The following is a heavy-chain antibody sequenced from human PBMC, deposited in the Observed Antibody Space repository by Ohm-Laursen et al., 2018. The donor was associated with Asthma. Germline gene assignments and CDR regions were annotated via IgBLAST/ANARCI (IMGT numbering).Heavy chain of an antibody. CDR1: GFTFRSYA. J-gene: IGHJ4*02. V-gene: IGHV3-30-3*01. Sequence: SLRLSCSASGFTFRSYAMHWVRQAPGKGLEWVAVGGSYYDGGLKYYADSLNGRFTVSRDDSKNTLYLQINSLRPDDTSVYYCARYVMELYLPAFDFWGQGTLVTVSS. CDR3: ARYVMELYLPAFDF. CDR2: GGSYYDGGLK. D-gene: IGHD3-10*01.